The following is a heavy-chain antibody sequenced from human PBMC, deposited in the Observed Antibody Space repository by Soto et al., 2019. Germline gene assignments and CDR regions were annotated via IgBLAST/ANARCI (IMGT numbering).Heavy chain of an antibody. CDR3: VQRGGSGYYGAFDY. V-gene: IGHV3-23*01. J-gene: IGHJ4*02. CDR2: LSDNGATT. Sequence: GGSLRLSCAASGFTFSSFAMTWVRQAPGQGLEWVSGLSDNGATTYYADSVRGRFTISRDNSKNKLYLQMNNLRGEDTAVYYCVQRGGSGYYGAFDYWGQGTLVTFSS. D-gene: IGHD3-22*01. CDR1: GFTFSSFA.